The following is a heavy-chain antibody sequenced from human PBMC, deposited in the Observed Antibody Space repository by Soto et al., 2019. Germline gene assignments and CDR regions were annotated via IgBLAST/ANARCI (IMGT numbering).Heavy chain of an antibody. V-gene: IGHV5-51*01. Sequence: PGESLKISCKGSGYSFIGYWIGWVRQMPGKGLEWMGIIYPGDSDTRYSPSFQGQVTISADKSISTAYLQWSSLKASDSAIYYCVIPQKLPWVNYWGQGTLVTVSS. CDR3: VIPQKLPWVNY. J-gene: IGHJ4*02. CDR2: IYPGDSDT. D-gene: IGHD2-2*01. CDR1: GYSFIGYW.